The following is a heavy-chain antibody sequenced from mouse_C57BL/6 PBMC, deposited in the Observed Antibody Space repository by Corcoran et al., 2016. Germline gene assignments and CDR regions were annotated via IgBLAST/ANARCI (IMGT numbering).Heavy chain of an antibody. CDR3: ARWNYDYFYYAMDY. J-gene: IGHJ4*01. V-gene: IGHV1-26*01. CDR1: GYTFTDYY. CDR2: INPNNGGT. Sequence: EVQLQQSGPELVKPGASVKISCKASGYTFTDYYMNWVKQSHGKSLEWIGDINPNNGGTSYNQKFKGKATLTVDKSSSTAYMELRSLTSEDSAVYYCARWNYDYFYYAMDYWGQGTSVTVSS. D-gene: IGHD2-4*01.